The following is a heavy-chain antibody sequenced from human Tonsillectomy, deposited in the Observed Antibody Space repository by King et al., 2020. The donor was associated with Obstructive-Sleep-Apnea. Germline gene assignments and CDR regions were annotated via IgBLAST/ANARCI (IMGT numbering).Heavy chain of an antibody. Sequence: QLVQSGGGLVQPGRSLRLSCAASGFTFDDYAMHWVRQAPGKGLEWVSGISWNSGSIGYADSVKGRFTISRDNAKNSLYLQMNSLRAEDTALYYCAKAKYQLLSGAFDIWGQGTMVTVSS. V-gene: IGHV3-9*01. J-gene: IGHJ3*02. CDR2: ISWNSGSI. D-gene: IGHD2-2*01. CDR1: GFTFDDYA. CDR3: AKAKYQLLSGAFDI.